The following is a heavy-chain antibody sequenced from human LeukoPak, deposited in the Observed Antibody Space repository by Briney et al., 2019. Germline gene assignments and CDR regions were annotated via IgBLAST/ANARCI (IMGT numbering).Heavy chain of an antibody. J-gene: IGHJ5*02. V-gene: IGHV4-4*07. D-gene: IGHD1-1*01. CDR2: IYTSGST. Sequence: SETLSLTCTVSGGSISSYSWSWIRQPAGKGLEWIGRIYTSGSTNYNPSLKSRVTVSLDTSKNHFSLRLSSVTAADTAVYYCARWNPNWFDPWGQGTMVTDPS. CDR3: ARWNPNWFDP. CDR1: GGSISSYS.